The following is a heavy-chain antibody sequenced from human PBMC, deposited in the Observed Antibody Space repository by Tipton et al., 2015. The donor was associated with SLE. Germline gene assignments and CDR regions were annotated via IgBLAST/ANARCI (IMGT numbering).Heavy chain of an antibody. CDR2: IYYSGSP. D-gene: IGHD6-6*01. CDR1: GGSISSGGYY. Sequence: TLSLTCTVSGGSISSGGYYWSWFRQHPGKGLEWIGYIYYSGSPYYNPSLKSRVTISVDTSKNQFSLKLSSVTAADTAVYYCARSIAAREFDYWGQGTLVTVSS. J-gene: IGHJ4*02. V-gene: IGHV4-31*03. CDR3: ARSIAAREFDY.